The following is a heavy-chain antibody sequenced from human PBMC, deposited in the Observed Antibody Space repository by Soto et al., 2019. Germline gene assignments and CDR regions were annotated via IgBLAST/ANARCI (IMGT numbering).Heavy chain of an antibody. J-gene: IGHJ2*01. CDR3: ARPDFGDYWYFDL. V-gene: IGHV1-69*08. CDR2: IIPVLGTA. D-gene: IGHD4-17*01. CDR1: GGTFSSHT. Sequence: QDQLVHSGAEVKKPGSSVKVSCKASGGTFSSHTFSWVRQAPGQGLEWMGRIIPVLGTATYAQKFQGRVTITADESATTVYMELNSLRSEDTAVYYCARPDFGDYWYFDLWGRGTLVTVSS.